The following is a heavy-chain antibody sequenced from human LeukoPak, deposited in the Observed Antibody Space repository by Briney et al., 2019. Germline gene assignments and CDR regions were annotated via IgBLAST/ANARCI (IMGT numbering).Heavy chain of an antibody. CDR3: ARDFYASGFYFWFDP. CDR1: GGYTGSHY. J-gene: IGHJ5*02. Sequence: SETLSLTCTVSGGYTGSHYWSWIRQPAGKGLEWIGRISPSGTTHYNPSLGSRVTMSVDTSNNYFSLRLSSVSAADTAVYYCARDFYASGFYFWFDPWGQGILVTVSS. V-gene: IGHV4-4*07. CDR2: ISPSGTT. D-gene: IGHD2/OR15-2a*01.